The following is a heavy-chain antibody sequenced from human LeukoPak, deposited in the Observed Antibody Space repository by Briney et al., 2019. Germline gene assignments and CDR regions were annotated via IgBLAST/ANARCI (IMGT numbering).Heavy chain of an antibody. J-gene: IGHJ5*02. CDR2: ISAYNGNT. CDR3: ARDDGYSYVNWFDP. Sequence: ASVKVSCKASGGTFSSYAISWVRQAPGQGLEWMGWISAYNGNTNYAQKLQGRVTMTTDTSTSTAYMELRSLRSDDTAVYYCARDDGYSYVNWFDPWGQGTLVSVSS. D-gene: IGHD5-18*01. V-gene: IGHV1-18*01. CDR1: GGTFSSYA.